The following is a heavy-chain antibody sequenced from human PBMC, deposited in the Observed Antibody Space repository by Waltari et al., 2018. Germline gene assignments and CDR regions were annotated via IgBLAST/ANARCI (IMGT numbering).Heavy chain of an antibody. CDR1: GGSIHTHY. Sequence: QVQLQESGPGLLKPSETLSLICTVSGGSIHTHYWSWLRQPPGKYLEWLGYIYSSGSTSHNPSLKSRVTMSIDTSKNQFSLHLKTVTAADTAVYYCARFPWGGNTGNSWGQGTLVTVSP. CDR3: ARFPWGGNTGNS. J-gene: IGHJ4*02. D-gene: IGHD3-10*01. CDR2: IYSSGST. V-gene: IGHV4-4*09.